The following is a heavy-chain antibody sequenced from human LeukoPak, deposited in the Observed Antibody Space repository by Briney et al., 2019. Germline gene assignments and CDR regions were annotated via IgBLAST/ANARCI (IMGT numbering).Heavy chain of an antibody. V-gene: IGHV4-59*01. CDR2: IYYSGST. D-gene: IGHD3-10*01. CDR3: ARSLSSYGSGSYDY. J-gene: IGHJ4*02. Sequence: PSETLSLTCTVPGGSISSYYWSWIRQPPGKGLEWIGYIYYSGSTNYNPSLKSRVTISVDTSKNQFSLKLSSVTAADTAVYYCARSLSSYGSGSYDYWGQGTLVTVSS. CDR1: GGSISSYY.